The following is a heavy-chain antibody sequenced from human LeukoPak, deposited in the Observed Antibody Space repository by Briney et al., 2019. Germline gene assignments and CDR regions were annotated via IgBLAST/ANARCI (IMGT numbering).Heavy chain of an antibody. V-gene: IGHV4-34*01. Sequence: SETLSLTCAVYGGSFSGYYWSWIRQPPGKGLEWIGEINHSGSTNYNPPLKSRVTISVDTSKNQFSLKLSSVTAADTAVYYCARGRALYGDSRYLTKYFDYWGQGTLVTVSS. CDR3: ARGRALYGDSRYLTKYFDY. CDR1: GGSFSGYY. CDR2: INHSGST. D-gene: IGHD4-17*01. J-gene: IGHJ4*02.